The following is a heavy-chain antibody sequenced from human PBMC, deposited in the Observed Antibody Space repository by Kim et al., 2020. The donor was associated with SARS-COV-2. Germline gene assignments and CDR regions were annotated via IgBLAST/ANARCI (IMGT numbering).Heavy chain of an antibody. CDR3: ATSGRPMSLDIWFAP. D-gene: IGHD3-9*01. V-gene: IGHV3-11*06. Sequence: ADSVKGRFTISGDNAKSSVYLQMNSLRAEDTAVYYCATSGRPMSLDIWFAPWGQGTLVTVSP. J-gene: IGHJ5*02.